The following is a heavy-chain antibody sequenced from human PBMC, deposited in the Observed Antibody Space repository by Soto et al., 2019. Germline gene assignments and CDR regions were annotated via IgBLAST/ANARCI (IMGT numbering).Heavy chain of an antibody. J-gene: IGHJ4*02. CDR3: ARVGVGHYEFDY. CDR2: IKTDGSST. V-gene: IGHV3-74*01. CDR1: GFTFSSYW. Sequence: EVQLVESGGALVQPGGSLRLSCAASGFTFSSYWMHWVRQAPGEGLVWVSRIKTDGSSTSYADSVKGRLTTSRDNAKNTMYLQMNSLRAEDTAVYYCARVGVGHYEFDYWGQGTLVTVSS. D-gene: IGHD3-16*01.